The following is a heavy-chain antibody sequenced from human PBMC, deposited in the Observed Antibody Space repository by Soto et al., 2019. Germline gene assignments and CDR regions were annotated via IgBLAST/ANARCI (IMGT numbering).Heavy chain of an antibody. Sequence: QITLKESGPTLVKPTQTLTLTCTFSGFSLSTRAVGVGWIRQPPGKALEWLALIYWNDDKRYSPSLKNRLTITKNTSKNHLVLTMTNMDPVDTATYYCAHRHELGSFDIWGHGTKVTVSS. J-gene: IGHJ3*02. CDR1: GFSLSTRAVG. CDR2: IYWNDDK. D-gene: IGHD1-26*01. V-gene: IGHV2-5*01. CDR3: AHRHELGSFDI.